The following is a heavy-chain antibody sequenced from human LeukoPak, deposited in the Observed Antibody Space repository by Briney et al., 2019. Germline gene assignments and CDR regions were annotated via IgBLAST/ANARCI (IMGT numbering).Heavy chain of an antibody. D-gene: IGHD3-22*01. V-gene: IGHV3-7*02. CDR1: GFTFSSFW. Sequence: PGGSLRLSCAGSGFTFSSFWMTWVRQAPGKGLEWVAHIGQDGSEKYYVDSVKGRFTISRDNAKNSLYLQMNSLRAEDTAVCYCARAFLIVVAADAFDIWGQGTMVTVSS. CDR3: ARAFLIVVAADAFDI. CDR2: IGQDGSEK. J-gene: IGHJ3*02.